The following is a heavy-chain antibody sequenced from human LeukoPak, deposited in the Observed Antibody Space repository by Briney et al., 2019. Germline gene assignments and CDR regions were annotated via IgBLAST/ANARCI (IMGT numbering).Heavy chain of an antibody. CDR1: GYTFTSYD. Sequence: ASVKVSCKASGYTFTSYDFSWVRQAPGQGLEWMGWISSYNGNTNYAQKLQGRVTMTTDTSTSTAYMELRSLRSDDTAVYYCARDLGYSYGYYFDYWGQGTLVTVSS. CDR3: ARDLGYSYGYYFDY. CDR2: ISSYNGNT. J-gene: IGHJ4*02. V-gene: IGHV1-18*01. D-gene: IGHD5-18*01.